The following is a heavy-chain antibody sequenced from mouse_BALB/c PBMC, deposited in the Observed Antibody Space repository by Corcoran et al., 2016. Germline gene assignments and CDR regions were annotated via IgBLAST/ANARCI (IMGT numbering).Heavy chain of an antibody. J-gene: IGHJ4*01. V-gene: IGHV3-6*02. CDR2: ISYDGSN. CDR3: ADGNYVYYAMDY. Sequence: DVQLQESGPGLVKPSQSLSLTCSVTGYSITSGYYWNWIRQFPGNKLEWMGYISYDGSNNYNPSLKNRISITRDTSKNQFFLKLNSVTTEDTATYYCADGNYVYYAMDYWGQGTSVTVSS. D-gene: IGHD2-1*01. CDR1: GYSITSGYY.